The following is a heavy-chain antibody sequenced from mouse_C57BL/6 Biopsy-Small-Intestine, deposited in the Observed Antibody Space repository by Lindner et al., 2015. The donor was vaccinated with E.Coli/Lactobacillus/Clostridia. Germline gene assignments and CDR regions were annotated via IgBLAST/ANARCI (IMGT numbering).Heavy chain of an antibody. CDR3: ARRGYYVTPDYYAMDY. D-gene: IGHD2-1*01. Sequence: VQLQESGAELARPGASVKLSCKASGYTFTSYGISWVKQRTGQGLEWIGEIYLGSGNTYYNEKLKGKATFTAETSSNTAYMQLSSLTTADSSIYWCARRGYYVTPDYYAMDYWGQGTSVTVSS. V-gene: IGHV1-81*01. CDR2: IYLGSGNT. CDR1: GYTFTSYG. J-gene: IGHJ4*01.